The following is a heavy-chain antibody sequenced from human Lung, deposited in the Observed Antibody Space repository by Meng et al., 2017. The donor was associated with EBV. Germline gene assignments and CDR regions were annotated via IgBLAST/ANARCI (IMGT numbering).Heavy chain of an antibody. CDR1: GGSISRSDW. V-gene: IGHV4-4*02. J-gene: IGHJ4*02. CDR2: TSHSGST. Sequence: GQMQESGPRLVKPSETLSLTCAVSGGSISRSDWWSWVRQPPGKGLEWIGETSHSGSTNYSPSLKSRVTISLDTSKNQFSLSLNSVTAADTAVYYCARGGTSSAPFDYWGQGTLVTVSS. CDR3: ARGGTSSAPFDY. D-gene: IGHD2-2*01.